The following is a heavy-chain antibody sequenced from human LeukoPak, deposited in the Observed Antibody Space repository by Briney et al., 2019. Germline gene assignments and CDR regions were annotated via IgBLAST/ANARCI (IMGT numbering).Heavy chain of an antibody. CDR3: AKDVVGQRWAENY. J-gene: IGHJ4*02. CDR1: GFTFSSYA. V-gene: IGHV3-30*04. CDR2: ISYDGSNK. Sequence: GGSLRLSCAASGFTFSSYAMHWVRQAPGKGLEWVAVISYDGSNKYYADSVKGRFTISRDNSKSTLYLQMDSVRPEDAGIYHCAKDVVGQRWAENYWGQGTLVTVSS. D-gene: IGHD2-15*01.